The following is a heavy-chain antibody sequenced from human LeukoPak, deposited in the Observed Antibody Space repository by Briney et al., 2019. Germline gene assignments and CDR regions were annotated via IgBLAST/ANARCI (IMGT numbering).Heavy chain of an antibody. J-gene: IGHJ4*02. CDR1: GYTFTSYY. CDR3: ARVDLATVIDY. Sequence: ASVKVSCKVSGYTFTSYYMHWVRQAPGQGLEWMGIINPSGGSTSYAQKFQGRVTMTRDTSTSTVYMELSSLRSEDTAVYYCARVDLATVIDYWGQGTLVTVSS. V-gene: IGHV1-46*01. D-gene: IGHD1-26*01. CDR2: INPSGGST.